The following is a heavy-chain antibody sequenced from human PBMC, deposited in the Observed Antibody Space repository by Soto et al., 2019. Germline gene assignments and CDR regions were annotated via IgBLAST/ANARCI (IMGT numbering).Heavy chain of an antibody. D-gene: IGHD6-19*01. V-gene: IGHV3-30-3*01. CDR3: ASEAVAGPRVDY. Sequence: GGSLRLSCAASGFTFSSYAMHWVRQAPGKGLEWVAVISYDGSNKYYADSVKGRFTISRDNSKNTLYLQMNSLRAEDTAVYYCASEAVAGPRVDYWGQGTLVTVSS. J-gene: IGHJ4*02. CDR2: ISYDGSNK. CDR1: GFTFSSYA.